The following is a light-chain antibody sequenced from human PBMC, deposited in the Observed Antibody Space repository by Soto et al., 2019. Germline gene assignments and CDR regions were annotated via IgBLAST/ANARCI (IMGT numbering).Light chain of an antibody. CDR2: SAT. J-gene: IGLJ3*02. Sequence: QTVVTQEPSLTVSPGGTVTLTCASSTGAVASGFYPNWFQQKPGQAPRAVSFSATPRHCWTPARFSGALLGGKAALTLSCAQPEDDAEYYCRLYYGAAQLVFGGGTKLTVL. CDR1: TGAVASGFY. CDR3: RLYYGAAQLV. V-gene: IGLV7-43*01.